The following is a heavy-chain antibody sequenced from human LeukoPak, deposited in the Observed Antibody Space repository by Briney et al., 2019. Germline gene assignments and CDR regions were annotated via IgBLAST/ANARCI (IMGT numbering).Heavy chain of an antibody. D-gene: IGHD2-15*01. Sequence: GGSLRLSCAASGFSFSTYGMHWGRQAPGKGLEWVAVIWYDGNNKYYADSVKGRFTISRDNSKNTLFLQMNSLRAEDSAVYYCARAPPYCSGGACYFDYWGQGTLVTVSS. CDR1: GFSFSTYG. CDR2: IWYDGNNK. V-gene: IGHV3-33*01. CDR3: ARAPPYCSGGACYFDY. J-gene: IGHJ4*02.